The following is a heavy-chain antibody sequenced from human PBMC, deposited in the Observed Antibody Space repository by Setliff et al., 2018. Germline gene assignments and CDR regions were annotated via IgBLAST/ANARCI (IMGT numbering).Heavy chain of an antibody. CDR2: IGAYTGNT. CDR3: SRLVRYCTRTSCQRLSGDEY. D-gene: IGHD2-2*01. J-gene: IGHJ4*02. Sequence: ASVKVSCKASGYTLINYGISWVRQAPGQGLEWMEWIGAYTGNTNYAQKFQGRVTMTTDTSTSTAYMELRSLRSDDTAIYYCSRLVRYCTRTSCQRLSGDEYWGQGALVTVSS. CDR1: GYTLINYG. V-gene: IGHV1-18*01.